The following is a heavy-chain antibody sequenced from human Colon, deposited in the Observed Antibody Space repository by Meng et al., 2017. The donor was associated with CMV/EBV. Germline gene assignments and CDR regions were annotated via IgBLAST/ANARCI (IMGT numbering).Heavy chain of an antibody. D-gene: IGHD3-10*01. CDR1: GASLTSNS. V-gene: IGHV4-4*07. CDR3: ARDSNLSGLAY. CDR2: VYISGNT. Sequence: VPLRDSGPGRVNPSEPLSLPCTVSGASLTSNSWSWIRQPAGKGLEWIGRVYISGNTNYNPSLKSRVTMSIDTSKNQLSLNIRSVTAADTAVYYCARDSNLSGLAYWGQGTLVTVSS. J-gene: IGHJ4*02.